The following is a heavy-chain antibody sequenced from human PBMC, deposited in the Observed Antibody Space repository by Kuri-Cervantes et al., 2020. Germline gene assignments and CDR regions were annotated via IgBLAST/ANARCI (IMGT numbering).Heavy chain of an antibody. CDR2: IKSKTDGGTT. J-gene: IGHJ3*02. D-gene: IGHD6-19*01. V-gene: IGHV3-15*01. Sequence: GGSLRLSCTASGFTFGDYAMSWFRQAPGKGLEWVGRIKSKTDGGTTDYAAPVKGRFTISRDDSKNTLYLQMNSLKTEDTAVYYCTTVEQWLRDIWGQGTMVTVSS. CDR1: GFTFGDYA. CDR3: TTVEQWLRDI.